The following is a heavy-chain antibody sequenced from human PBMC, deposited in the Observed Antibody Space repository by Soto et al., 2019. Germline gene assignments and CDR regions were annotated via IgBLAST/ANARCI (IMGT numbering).Heavy chain of an antibody. Sequence: EVQLVESGGGLVQPGGSLRLSCAASGFTFSSYCMHWVRQAPGKGLVWVSRINSDGSSTSYTDSVKVRFTISRDNAKNTLYLKMNSLRAEDTAVYYCARDLVVVTSDIDNGDAFDIWVQGTMVIVS. J-gene: IGHJ3*02. D-gene: IGHD2-2*01. CDR1: GFTFSSYC. CDR3: ARDLVVVTSDIDNGDAFDI. V-gene: IGHV3-74*01. CDR2: INSDGSST.